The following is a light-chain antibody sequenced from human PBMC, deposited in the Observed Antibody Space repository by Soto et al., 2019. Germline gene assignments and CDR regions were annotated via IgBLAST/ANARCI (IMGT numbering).Light chain of an antibody. Sequence: QSALTQPASVSGSPGQSITISCTGTSSDVGCYNYVSWYQQHPGKAPKLMIYDVSNRPSGVSNRFSGSKSGNTASLTISGLQAEYEADYYCSSYTSSSLVVFGGGTKLTVL. CDR3: SSYTSSSLVV. CDR1: SSDVGCYNY. J-gene: IGLJ2*01. CDR2: DVS. V-gene: IGLV2-14*01.